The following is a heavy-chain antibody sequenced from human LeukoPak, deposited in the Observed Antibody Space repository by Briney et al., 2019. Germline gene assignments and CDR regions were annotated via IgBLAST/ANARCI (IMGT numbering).Heavy chain of an antibody. V-gene: IGHV1-18*01. CDR3: ARDRRGSYFNSHFDY. CDR2: ISAYNGNT. D-gene: IGHD1-26*01. CDR1: GYTFTSYG. J-gene: IGHJ4*02. Sequence: AASVKVSCKASGYTFTSYGISWVRQAPGQGLEWMGWISAYNGNTNYAQKLQGRVTMTTDTSTSTAYMELRSLRSDDTAVCYCARDRRGSYFNSHFDYWGQGTLVTVSS.